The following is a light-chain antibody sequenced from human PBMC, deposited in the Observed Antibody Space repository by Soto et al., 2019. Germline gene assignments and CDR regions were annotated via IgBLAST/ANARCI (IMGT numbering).Light chain of an antibody. CDR2: LAS. V-gene: IGKV1-5*03. J-gene: IGKJ1*01. Sequence: DIQMTQSPSTLSASVGDRVTITCRASESIRTWLAWYQQKPGKAPKLLINLASRLEDGVPSRFSGSASGTDFTLTISSLQPDDFATYYCQQYKSYLWTFGQGTKVEIK. CDR3: QQYKSYLWT. CDR1: ESIRTW.